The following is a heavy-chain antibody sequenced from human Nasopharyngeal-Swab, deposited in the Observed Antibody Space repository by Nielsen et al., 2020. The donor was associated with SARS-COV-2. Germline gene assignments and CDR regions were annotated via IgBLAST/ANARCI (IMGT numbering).Heavy chain of an antibody. CDR1: GYTFTSYY. CDR3: ARDPTPAVDSSSSLDYSYGMDV. Sequence: ASVKVSCKASGYTFTSYYMHWVRQAPGQGLEWMGIINPSGGSTSYAQKFQGRVTMTRDTSTSTVYMELSSLRSEDTAVYYCARDPTPAVDSSSSLDYSYGMDVWGQGTTVTVSS. CDR2: INPSGGST. J-gene: IGHJ6*02. V-gene: IGHV1-46*01. D-gene: IGHD6-6*01.